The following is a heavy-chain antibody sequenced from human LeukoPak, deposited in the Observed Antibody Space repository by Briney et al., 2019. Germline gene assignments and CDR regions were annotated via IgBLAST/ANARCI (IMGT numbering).Heavy chain of an antibody. CDR3: AKGRDRGVIDDWFDP. D-gene: IGHD3-10*01. V-gene: IGHV3-43*01. J-gene: IGHJ5*02. CDR1: GFTFDDYT. CDR2: ISWDGGST. Sequence: GGSLRLSCAASGFTFDDYTMHWVRQAPGKGLEWVSLISWDGGSTYYADSVKGRFTISRDNTKKSLYLQMNSLRPEDTALYYCAKGRDRGVIDDWFDPWGQETLVTVSS.